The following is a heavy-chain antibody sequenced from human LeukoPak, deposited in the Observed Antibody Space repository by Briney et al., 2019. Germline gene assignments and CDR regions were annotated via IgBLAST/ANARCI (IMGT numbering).Heavy chain of an antibody. CDR2: INPNSGGT. J-gene: IGHJ3*02. V-gene: IGHV1-2*06. Sequence: ASVKVSCKASGYTFTGYYMHWVRQAPGQGLEWMGRINPNSGGTNYAQKFQGRVTMTRDTSISTAYMELSRLRSDDTAVYYCARVIYGSSGWYDAFDIRGQGTMVTVSS. CDR3: ARVIYGSSGWYDAFDI. CDR1: GYTFTGYY. D-gene: IGHD6-19*01.